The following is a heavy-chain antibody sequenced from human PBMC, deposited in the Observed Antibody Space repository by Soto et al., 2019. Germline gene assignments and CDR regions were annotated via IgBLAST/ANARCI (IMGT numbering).Heavy chain of an antibody. V-gene: IGHV3-33*01. CDR2: IWDDGRRK. J-gene: IGHJ4*02. CDR3: ATWQGSLNFHY. CDR1: GFTFSLYG. Sequence: GGSLRLSCAASGFTFSLYGMHWVLQAPGKGLEWVAAIWDDGRRKDYADSVKDRLFISRDNSKNTLYLQLDSLRPEDTAVYYCATWQGSLNFHYWGQGTLVTVSS.